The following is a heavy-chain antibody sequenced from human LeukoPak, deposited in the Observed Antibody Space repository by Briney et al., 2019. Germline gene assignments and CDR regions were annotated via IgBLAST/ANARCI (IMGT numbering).Heavy chain of an antibody. V-gene: IGHV3-48*03. CDR1: GGSISNTNW. CDR2: ISTSGTTI. Sequence: LSLTCGVSGGSISNTNWWTWVRQPPGKGLEWVSYISTSGTTIYYAGSVKGRFTISRDNAKKSLYLQMNSLRAEDTAVYYCARINWLDPWGQGTLVTVSS. CDR3: ARINWLDP. J-gene: IGHJ5*02.